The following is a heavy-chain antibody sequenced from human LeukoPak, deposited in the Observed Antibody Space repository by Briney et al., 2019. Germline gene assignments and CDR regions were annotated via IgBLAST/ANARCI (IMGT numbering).Heavy chain of an antibody. CDR2: ISGSGGST. D-gene: IGHD3-22*01. J-gene: IGHJ6*02. Sequence: GGSLRLSCAASGLTFSSYSMSWVRQAPGKGLEWVSAISGSGGSTYYADSVKGRFTISRDNSKNTLYLQMNSLRAEDTAVYYCAKKGGGESGYYYWEDYCYGMDVWGQRANSPSP. CDR3: AKKGGGESGYYYWEDYCYGMDV. V-gene: IGHV3-23*01. CDR1: GLTFSSYS.